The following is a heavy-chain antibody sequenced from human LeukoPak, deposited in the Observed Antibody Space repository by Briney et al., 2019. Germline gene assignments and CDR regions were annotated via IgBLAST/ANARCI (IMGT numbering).Heavy chain of an antibody. CDR3: AKPEFSDSGSYYFDY. CDR1: GFTFSSYD. V-gene: IGHV3-30*18. Sequence: PGGSLRLSCAASGFTFSSYDMHWVRQAPGKGLEWVAVISYDGSNKYYADSVKGRFTISRDNSKNTLHLQMNSLRAEDTAMYYCAKPEFSDSGSYYFDYWGQGTLVTVSS. J-gene: IGHJ4*02. CDR2: ISYDGSNK. D-gene: IGHD1-26*01.